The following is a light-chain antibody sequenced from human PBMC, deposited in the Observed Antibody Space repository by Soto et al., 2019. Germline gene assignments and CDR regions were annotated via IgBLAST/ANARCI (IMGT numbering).Light chain of an antibody. CDR2: AAS. CDR3: QQYGTSPRT. Sequence: EIVLTQSPGTLSLSPGERATLSCRASQSVSSSYLAWYQQKPGQAPRLLIYAASNRATGIPDKFSGSGSGTDFTLTINRLEPEDFAVYYCQQYGTSPRTFGQGTRVDI. V-gene: IGKV3-20*01. J-gene: IGKJ1*01. CDR1: QSVSSSY.